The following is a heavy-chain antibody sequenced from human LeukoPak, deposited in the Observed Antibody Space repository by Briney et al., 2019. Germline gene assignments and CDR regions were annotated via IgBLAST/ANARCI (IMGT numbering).Heavy chain of an antibody. Sequence: GGSLRLSCTASGFTFSTYVMSWVRQTPGKGLEWVANIKQDGSEKYYVDSVKGRFTISRDNAKNSLYLQMNSLRAEDTAVYYCARASGRNDYWGQGTLVTVSS. J-gene: IGHJ4*02. CDR1: GFTFSTYV. D-gene: IGHD6-25*01. CDR3: ARASGRNDY. CDR2: IKQDGSEK. V-gene: IGHV3-7*01.